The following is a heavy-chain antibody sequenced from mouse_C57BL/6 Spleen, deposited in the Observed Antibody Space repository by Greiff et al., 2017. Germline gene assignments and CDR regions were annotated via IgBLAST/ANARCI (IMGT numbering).Heavy chain of an antibody. CDR3: ARYSNLYYAMDY. CDR1: GYAFSSSW. Sequence: VKLVESGPELVKPGASVKISCKASGYAFSSSWMNWVKQRPGKGLEWIGRIYPGDGDTNYNGKFKGKATLTADKSSSTAYMQLSSLTSEDSAVYFCARYSNLYYAMDYWGQGTSVTVSS. V-gene: IGHV1-82*01. J-gene: IGHJ4*01. D-gene: IGHD2-5*01. CDR2: IYPGDGDT.